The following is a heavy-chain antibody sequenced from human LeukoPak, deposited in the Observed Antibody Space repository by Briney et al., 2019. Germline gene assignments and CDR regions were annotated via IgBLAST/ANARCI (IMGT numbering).Heavy chain of an antibody. Sequence: PGGSLRLSCVASGFTFSTYSMNWVRQAPGKGLEWVSSISTSSYIYYADSVKGRFTISRDNPKNSLYLQMNSLRAEDTAVYYCARDAGNSSGWNDFDYWGQGTLVTVSS. CDR2: ISTSSYI. D-gene: IGHD6-19*01. J-gene: IGHJ4*02. CDR3: ARDAGNSSGWNDFDY. V-gene: IGHV3-21*01. CDR1: GFTFSTYS.